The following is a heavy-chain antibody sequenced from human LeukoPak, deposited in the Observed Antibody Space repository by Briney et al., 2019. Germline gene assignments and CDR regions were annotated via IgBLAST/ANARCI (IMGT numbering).Heavy chain of an antibody. V-gene: IGHV4-31*03. CDR1: GASFSSGDQY. D-gene: IGHD3-22*01. CDR2: IHPSVRL. CDR3: SRGLDSRKLGY. J-gene: IGHJ4*02. Sequence: TSETLYLTCTVSGASFSSGDQYWNWIRQSPGKGLEWIGSIHPSVRLYNNPSLESRVTISIDTSKNQFSLNLNSVTAADTAVYFCSRGLDSRKLGYWGQGTLVTVSS.